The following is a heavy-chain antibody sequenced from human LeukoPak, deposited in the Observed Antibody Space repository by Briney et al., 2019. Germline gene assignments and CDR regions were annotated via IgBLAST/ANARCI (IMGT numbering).Heavy chain of an antibody. V-gene: IGHV3-15*01. Sequence: PGGSLRLSCTASGITFSEAWMSWVRQAPGKGLEWVGRIKSKRHGETADYGTPVKGRFTISRDDSRNTLYLQMNSLKIEDTAVYYCARVGFWSGYRLGFDYWGQGTLVTVSS. CDR3: ARVGFWSGYRLGFDY. J-gene: IGHJ4*02. D-gene: IGHD3-3*01. CDR2: IKSKRHGETA. CDR1: GITFSEAW.